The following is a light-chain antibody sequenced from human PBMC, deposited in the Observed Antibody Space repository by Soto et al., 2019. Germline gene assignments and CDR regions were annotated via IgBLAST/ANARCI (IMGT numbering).Light chain of an antibody. CDR1: QSISSY. V-gene: IGKV1-39*01. CDR3: QQSYSTPRT. J-gene: IGKJ1*01. Sequence: DIQMTHSPSSLSASVGDRVTITCRASQSISSYLNWYQQKPGKAPKLLIYAASSLQSGVPSRFSGSGSGTDFTLTISSLQPEDFATYYCQQSYSTPRTFGQRTKVDIK. CDR2: AAS.